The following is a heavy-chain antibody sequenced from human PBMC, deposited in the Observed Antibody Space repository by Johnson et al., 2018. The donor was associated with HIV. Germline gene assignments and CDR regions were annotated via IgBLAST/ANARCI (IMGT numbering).Heavy chain of an antibody. CDR1: GFTFSSYG. CDR2: IRYDGRNK. CDR3: ATSLYYYDSSGFSFDAFDI. V-gene: IGHV3-30*02. D-gene: IGHD3-22*01. J-gene: IGHJ3*02. Sequence: QVQLVESGGGVVQPGGSLRLSCVASGFTFSSYGMHWVRKAPGKGLEWVAFIRYDGRNKYYADSVKGRFTISRDNSKNTLYLQMNSLRAEDTAVYYCATSLYYYDSSGFSFDAFDIWGQGTLVTVSS.